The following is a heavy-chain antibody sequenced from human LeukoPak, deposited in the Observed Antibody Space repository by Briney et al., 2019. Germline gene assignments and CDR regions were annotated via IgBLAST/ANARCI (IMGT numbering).Heavy chain of an antibody. CDR2: IYFSGNT. J-gene: IGHJ5*02. D-gene: IGHD3-10*01. CDR1: GGSISSYY. V-gene: IGHV4-59*01. Sequence: SETLSLTCTVSGGSISSYYWNWIRQPPGKGLEWFGYIYFSGNTDYNPSLKSRVTISIDTSKNQVSLKLSSVTAADTAVYYCARGDYDSVASWFDPWGQGTLVTVSS. CDR3: ARGDYDSVASWFDP.